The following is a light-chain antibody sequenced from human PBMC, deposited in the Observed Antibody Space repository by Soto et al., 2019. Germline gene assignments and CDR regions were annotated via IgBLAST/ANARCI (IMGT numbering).Light chain of an antibody. V-gene: IGKV3-20*01. Sequence: DIVLTQSPGTLSLSPVERATLSCMASQSASSSYLAWYQQRAVQAPRLLIYGASSRATGSPDRIRCSGCGTDFPLPNSRLEAEDFAVYYCQQYGSSLMFGQGTKVDIK. CDR1: QSASSSY. J-gene: IGKJ1*01. CDR2: GAS. CDR3: QQYGSSLM.